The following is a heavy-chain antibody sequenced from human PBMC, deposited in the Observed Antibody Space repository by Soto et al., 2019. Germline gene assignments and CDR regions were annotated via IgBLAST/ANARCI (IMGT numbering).Heavy chain of an antibody. V-gene: IGHV3-30*18. CDR1: GFTFSSYG. CDR2: ISYDGSNK. Sequence: PGGSLRLSCAASGFTFSSYGMHWVRQAPGKGLEWVAVISYDGSNKYYADSVKGRFTISRDNSKNTLYLQMNSLRAEDTAVYYCAKDWLAAAGEGYYYYYYMDVWGKGTTVTVSS. CDR3: AKDWLAAAGEGYYYYYYMDV. D-gene: IGHD6-13*01. J-gene: IGHJ6*03.